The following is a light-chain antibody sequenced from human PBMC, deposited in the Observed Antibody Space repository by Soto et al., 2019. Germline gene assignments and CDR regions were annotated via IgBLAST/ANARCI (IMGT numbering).Light chain of an antibody. J-gene: IGKJ5*01. V-gene: IGKV3-11*01. CDR2: DAS. CDR3: PTRSTWPPPT. Sequence: EDVLTHSSGTLSLTPGERGTLSCRASQSVYSMLAWYQQRLGQTPRLLRDDASNRATGIPARFSGSGSGTDFTLTICSLEPEDFAVYYCPTRSTWPPPTFGQGTRLEIK. CDR1: QSVYSM.